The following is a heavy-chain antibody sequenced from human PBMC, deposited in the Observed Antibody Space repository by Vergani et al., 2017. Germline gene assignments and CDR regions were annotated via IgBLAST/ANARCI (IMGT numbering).Heavy chain of an antibody. CDR1: GYTFTSYS. Sequence: QVQLVQSGAEVKKPGASVKVSCKASGYTFTSYSFNWVRQAPGQGLEWMGWISPYTGSTKYAEKFQDRLTMTTDPSTSTAYMELRSLRSDATAVYYCARWYYEGMPFDYWGQGTLVAVSS. CDR3: ARWYYEGMPFDY. V-gene: IGHV1-18*01. J-gene: IGHJ4*02. D-gene: IGHD3-16*01. CDR2: ISPYTGST.